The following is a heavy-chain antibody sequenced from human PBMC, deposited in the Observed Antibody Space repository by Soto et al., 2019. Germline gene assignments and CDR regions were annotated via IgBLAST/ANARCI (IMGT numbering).Heavy chain of an antibody. CDR2: LSDSVGTT. CDR1: GFSFGTYT. Sequence: VGSLRLSCAVSGFSFGTYTVNWVRQAPGMGLEWVSGLSDSVGTTHYAYSVKGRFTISRDKSKNTLYLQMNNLRAEDTAVYYCARGWDYYGMDVWGQGTTVTVSS. V-gene: IGHV3-23*01. D-gene: IGHD3-16*01. J-gene: IGHJ6*02. CDR3: ARGWDYYGMDV.